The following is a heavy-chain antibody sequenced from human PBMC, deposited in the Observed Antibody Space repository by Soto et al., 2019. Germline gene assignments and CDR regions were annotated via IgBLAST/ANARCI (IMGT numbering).Heavy chain of an antibody. Sequence: EVQLLESGGGLVQPGGSLRLSCAASGFTFSSYAMKWVRQAPGKGLEWVSLIGESGSPTHYADSVKGRFTISRDNSGNTLFLEMYSLRAEDTDFYYCARYIPGVRYYGMDVWGQGTTVTVSS. CDR2: IGESGSPT. V-gene: IGHV3-23*01. D-gene: IGHD2-2*01. CDR3: ARYIPGVRYYGMDV. J-gene: IGHJ6*02. CDR1: GFTFSSYA.